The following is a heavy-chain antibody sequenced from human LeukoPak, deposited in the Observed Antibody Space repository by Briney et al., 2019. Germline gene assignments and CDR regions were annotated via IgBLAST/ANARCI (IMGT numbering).Heavy chain of an antibody. Sequence: GGSLRLTCAASGFTFSSYSMNWVRQAPGKGLEWVAVISYDGSNKYYADSVKGRFTISRDNSKNTLYLQMNSLRAEDTAVYYCASAILWFGELSSYFDYWGQGTLVTVSS. J-gene: IGHJ4*02. V-gene: IGHV3-30*03. D-gene: IGHD3-10*01. CDR3: ASAILWFGELSSYFDY. CDR1: GFTFSSYS. CDR2: ISYDGSNK.